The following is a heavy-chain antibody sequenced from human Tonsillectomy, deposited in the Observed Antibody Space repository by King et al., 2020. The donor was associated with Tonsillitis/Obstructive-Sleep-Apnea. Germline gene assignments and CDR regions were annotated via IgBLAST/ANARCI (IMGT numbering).Heavy chain of an antibody. D-gene: IGHD5-12*01. CDR2: IYPGDSDT. J-gene: IGHJ5*02. Sequence: VQLVESGAEVKKPGESLKISCKGSGYSFTSYWIGWVRQMPGKGLEWMGIIYPGDSDTRYSPSFQGQVTISADKSISTAYLHWTSLKASDTARYYCARIGVATIPHFGLFAPWGQGTLVTVSS. CDR3: ARIGVATIPHFGLFAP. V-gene: IGHV5-51*01. CDR1: GYSFTSYW.